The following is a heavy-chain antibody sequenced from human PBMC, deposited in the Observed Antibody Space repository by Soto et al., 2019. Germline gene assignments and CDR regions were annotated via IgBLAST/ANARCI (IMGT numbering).Heavy chain of an antibody. Sequence: SETLSLTCSVSGDTIRSDYWNWIRQPPGKRLEWIGYIYYSGTTYYNPSLKSRFTISVDTSKNQFSLKLSSVTAADTAVYYCARATLVGANFDAFDIWGQGTMVTVSS. J-gene: IGHJ3*02. CDR1: GDTIRSDY. CDR2: IYYSGTT. D-gene: IGHD1-26*01. V-gene: IGHV4-59*12. CDR3: ARATLVGANFDAFDI.